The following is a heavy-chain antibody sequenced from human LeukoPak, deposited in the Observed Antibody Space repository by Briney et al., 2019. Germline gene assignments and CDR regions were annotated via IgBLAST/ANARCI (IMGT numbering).Heavy chain of an antibody. CDR1: GFTFSDYS. CDR2: ISGDSRYI. Sequence: PGGSLRLSCAASGFTFSDYSLNWVRQAPGKGLEWVSCISGDSRYIYYADSLKGRSTISRDNAQNSLYLHMNTLRAEDTAVYYCARGPFSSSWSEFDYWGQGTLVTVSS. CDR3: ARGPFSSSWSEFDY. D-gene: IGHD6-13*01. J-gene: IGHJ4*02. V-gene: IGHV3-21*06.